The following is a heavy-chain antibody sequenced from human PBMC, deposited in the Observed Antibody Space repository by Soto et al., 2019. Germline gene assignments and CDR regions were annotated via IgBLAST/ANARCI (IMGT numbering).Heavy chain of an antibody. J-gene: IGHJ4*02. CDR2: AYYSEST. CDR3: PRHSNWKGDY. D-gene: IGHD1-20*01. Sequence: SCTVSGGSIRSSTYQWGWIRQPPGRGVEWIGSAYYSESTYYNPSLKSRVAVSVDTSKNQFSLKVTSVTAADTAGYYCPRHSNWKGDYWDQGRLVTVSS. V-gene: IGHV4-39*01. CDR1: GGSIRSSTYQ.